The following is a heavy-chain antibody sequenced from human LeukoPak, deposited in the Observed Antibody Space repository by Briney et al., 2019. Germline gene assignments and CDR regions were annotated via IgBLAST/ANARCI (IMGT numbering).Heavy chain of an antibody. CDR2: INSDGSST. Sequence: GGSQRLSCAASGFTFSSYWMHWVRQAPGKGLVWVSRINSDGSSTNYADSVKGRFTISRDDAKNTLYLQMNSLRAEDTAVYYCTRSNDFWSGYYGMDVWGQGTTVTVSS. D-gene: IGHD3-3*01. CDR1: GFTFSSYW. V-gene: IGHV3-74*01. J-gene: IGHJ6*02. CDR3: TRSNDFWSGYYGMDV.